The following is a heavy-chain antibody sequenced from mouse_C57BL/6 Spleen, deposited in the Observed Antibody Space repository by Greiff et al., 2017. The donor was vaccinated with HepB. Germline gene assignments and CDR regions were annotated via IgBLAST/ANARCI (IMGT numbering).Heavy chain of an antibody. CDR3: AREGISRGYFDV. CDR2: INYDGSST. CDR1: GFTFSDYY. V-gene: IGHV5-16*01. J-gene: IGHJ1*03. Sequence: EVKVVESEGGLVQPGSSMKLSCTASGFTFSDYYMAWVRQVPEKGLEWVANINYDGSSTYYLDSLKSRFIISRDNAKNILYLQMSSLKSEDTATYYCAREGISRGYFDVWGTGTTVTVSS.